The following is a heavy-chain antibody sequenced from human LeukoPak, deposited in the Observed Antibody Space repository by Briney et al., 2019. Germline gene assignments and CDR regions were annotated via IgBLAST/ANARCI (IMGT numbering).Heavy chain of an antibody. CDR3: ARGDIVVVPASTYWYFDL. CDR1: GGTFISYA. D-gene: IGHD2-2*01. Sequence: ASVKVSCKASGGTFISYAISWVRQAPGQGLEWMGRIIPIFGTANYAQKFQGRVTITTDESTSTAYMELSSLRSEDTAVYYCARGDIVVVPASTYWYFDLWGRGTWVTVSS. CDR2: IIPIFGTA. J-gene: IGHJ2*01. V-gene: IGHV1-69*05.